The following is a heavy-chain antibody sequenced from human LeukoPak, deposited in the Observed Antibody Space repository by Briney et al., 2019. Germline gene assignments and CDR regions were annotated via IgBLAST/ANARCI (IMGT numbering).Heavy chain of an antibody. J-gene: IGHJ3*02. V-gene: IGHV3-23*01. D-gene: IGHD2-2*01. CDR3: AKFQYQLLWDAFDI. Sequence: GGSLRLSCAASGFTFSSYAMSWVSQDPRQWLEWVSSVSGNGFGTYYADSVKGRFTISRDNSKNTLYLQMNSLRAEDTAVYYCAKFQYQLLWDAFDIWGQGTMVTVSS. CDR2: VSGNGFGT. CDR1: GFTFSSYA.